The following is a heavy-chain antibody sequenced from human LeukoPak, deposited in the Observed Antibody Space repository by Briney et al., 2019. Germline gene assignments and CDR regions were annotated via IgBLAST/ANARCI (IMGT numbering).Heavy chain of an antibody. J-gene: IGHJ4*02. V-gene: IGHV4-31*03. Sequence: SETLSLTCTVSGGSISSGGYYWSWIRQHPGKGLEWIGCIYYSGSTYYNPSLKSRVTISVDTSKNQFSLKLSSVTAADTAVYYCAQQARYSYGLDYWGQGTLVTVSS. CDR3: AQQARYSYGLDY. CDR2: IYYSGST. D-gene: IGHD5-18*01. CDR1: GGSISSGGYY.